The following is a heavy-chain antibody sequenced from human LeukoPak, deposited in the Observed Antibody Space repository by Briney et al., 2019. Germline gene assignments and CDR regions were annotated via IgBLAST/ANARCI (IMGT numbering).Heavy chain of an antibody. V-gene: IGHV3-7*04. CDR1: GFTFSRYW. Sequence: GGSLRLSCAGSGFTFSRYWMSWVRQAPGKGLEWVANIKPDGSEKYYVDSVKGRFTISRDNAKNSLYLQMSSLRVEDTALYFCARHNPLWGYWGQGTLVTVSS. J-gene: IGHJ4*02. D-gene: IGHD1-14*01. CDR2: IKPDGSEK. CDR3: ARHNPLWGY.